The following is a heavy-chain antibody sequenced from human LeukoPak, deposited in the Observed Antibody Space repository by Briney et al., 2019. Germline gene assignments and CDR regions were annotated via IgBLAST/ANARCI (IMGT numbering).Heavy chain of an antibody. J-gene: IGHJ5*02. D-gene: IGHD6-6*01. Sequence: ASVKVSCKASGYTFTGYYMHWVRQAPGQGLEWMGWINPNSGGTNYAQKFQGRVTMTRDTSISTAYMELSRLRSDDTAVYYCAREGYSSSSLWFDPWGQGTLVTVSS. CDR2: INPNSGGT. CDR3: AREGYSSSSLWFDP. CDR1: GYTFTGYY. V-gene: IGHV1-2*02.